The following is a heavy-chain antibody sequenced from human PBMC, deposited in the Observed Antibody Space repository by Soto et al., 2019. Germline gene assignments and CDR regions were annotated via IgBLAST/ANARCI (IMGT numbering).Heavy chain of an antibody. CDR1: GYTFTGYY. CDR3: ARDLCSGGSCYFYFDY. J-gene: IGHJ4*02. Sequence: VASVKVSCKASGYTFTGYYMHWVRQAPGQGLEWMGWINPNSGGTNYAQKLQGWVTMTRDTSISTAYMELSRLRSDDTAVYYCARDLCSGGSCYFYFDYWGQGTLVTVSS. D-gene: IGHD2-15*01. V-gene: IGHV1-2*04. CDR2: INPNSGGT.